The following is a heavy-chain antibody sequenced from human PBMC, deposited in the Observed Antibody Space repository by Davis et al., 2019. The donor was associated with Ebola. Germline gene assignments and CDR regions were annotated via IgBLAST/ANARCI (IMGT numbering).Heavy chain of an antibody. J-gene: IGHJ2*01. V-gene: IGHV4-31*03. CDR3: ARMPTVTADHWYFDL. Sequence: SETLSLTCTVSGDSISSAGYYWTWIRQHPGKGLEWIGYIYYSGITNSNPSLKSRITISADTSKNQFSLKLSSVTAADTAVYYCARMPTVTADHWYFDLWGRGTLVAVSS. D-gene: IGHD4-17*01. CDR2: IYYSGIT. CDR1: GDSISSAGYY.